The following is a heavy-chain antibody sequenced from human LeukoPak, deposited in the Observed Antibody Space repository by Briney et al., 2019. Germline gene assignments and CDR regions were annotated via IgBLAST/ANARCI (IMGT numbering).Heavy chain of an antibody. Sequence: GGSLRLSCAASGFTFSSYGMHWVRQAPGKGLEWVAVISYDGSNKYYADSVKGRFTISRDNSKNTLYLQMNSLRAEDTAVYYCARGHRRLRGGYYGMDVWGQGTTVTVSS. D-gene: IGHD4-17*01. CDR2: ISYDGSNK. J-gene: IGHJ6*02. CDR3: ARGHRRLRGGYYGMDV. V-gene: IGHV3-30*03. CDR1: GFTFSSYG.